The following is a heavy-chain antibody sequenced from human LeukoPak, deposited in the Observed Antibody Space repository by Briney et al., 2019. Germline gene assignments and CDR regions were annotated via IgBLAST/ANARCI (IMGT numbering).Heavy chain of an antibody. CDR2: IYHSGSP. J-gene: IGHJ4*02. V-gene: IGHV4/OR15-8*01. D-gene: IGHD1-1*01. CDR3: ARVNINNWHSCDY. Sequence: SETLSLTCVVSGGSISSNNWWGWVRQPPGKGLEWIGEIYHSGSPNYNPSLKSRVTISVDKSRNHFSLDLSSVTAADTAVYYCARVNINNWHSCDYWGQGTLVTVSS. CDR1: GGSISSNNW.